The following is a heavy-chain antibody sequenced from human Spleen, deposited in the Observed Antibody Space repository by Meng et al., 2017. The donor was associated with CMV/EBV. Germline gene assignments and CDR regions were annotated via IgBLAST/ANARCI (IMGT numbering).Heavy chain of an antibody. J-gene: IGHJ6*02. Sequence: GESLKISCTASGFTFSSYKMNWVRQAPGKGLQWVSKISSSSSYIYYADSVKGRFTISRDNAKNSLYLQMNSLRAEDTAVYYCARDTSSSSWYGDSMDVWGQGTTVTVSS. V-gene: IGHV3-21*01. CDR1: GFTFSSYK. CDR2: ISSSSSYI. CDR3: ARDTSSSSWYGDSMDV. D-gene: IGHD6-13*01.